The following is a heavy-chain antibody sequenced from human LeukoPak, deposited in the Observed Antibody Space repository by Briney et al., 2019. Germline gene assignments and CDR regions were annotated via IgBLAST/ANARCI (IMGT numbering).Heavy chain of an antibody. CDR1: GGTFSSYA. CDR2: IIPIFGTA. CDR3: ARVTEHYDSLDY. J-gene: IGHJ4*02. V-gene: IGHV1-69*01. Sequence: ASVKVSCKASGGTFSSYAISWVRQAPGQGLEWMGGIIPIFGTANYAQKFQGRVTITADESTSTAYMELSSLRSEDTAVYYCARVTEHYDSLDYWGQGTLVTVSS. D-gene: IGHD3-3*01.